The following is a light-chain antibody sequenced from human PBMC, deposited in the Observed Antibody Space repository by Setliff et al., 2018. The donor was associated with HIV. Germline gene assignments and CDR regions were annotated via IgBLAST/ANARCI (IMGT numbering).Light chain of an antibody. CDR2: EVN. CDR1: SGDVGAYNF. V-gene: IGLV2-23*02. J-gene: IGLJ2*01. Sequence: QSVLTQPASVSGSPGQSITISCTGTSGDVGAYNFVSWYQQHPGKVPKVMIYEVNKRPSGVSNRFSGSKSGNTASLTISGLQAEDEADYYCCSYAGSATLVFGGGTKVTVL. CDR3: CSYAGSATLV.